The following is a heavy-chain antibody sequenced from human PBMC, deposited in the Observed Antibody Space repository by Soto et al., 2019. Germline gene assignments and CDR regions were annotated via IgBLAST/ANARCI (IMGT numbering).Heavy chain of an antibody. V-gene: IGHV3-11*05. CDR3: AREPVGARRFDP. CDR1: GFTFSDYY. Sequence: QVQLVESGGGLVKTGGSLRLSCAASGFTFSDYYMNWIRQAPGKGLEWLSYISSSSTYTNYADSVKGRFTISRDDAKNSLFLQMNSLRAEDTAVYYCAREPVGARRFDPWGQGILVTVSS. D-gene: IGHD1-26*01. CDR2: ISSSSTYT. J-gene: IGHJ5*02.